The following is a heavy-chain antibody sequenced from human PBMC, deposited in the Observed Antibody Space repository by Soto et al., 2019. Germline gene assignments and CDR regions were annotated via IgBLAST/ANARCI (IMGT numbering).Heavy chain of an antibody. V-gene: IGHV1-69*13. Sequence: SVKVSCKASGGTFSSYAISWVRQAPGQGLEWMGGIIPILGTANYAQKFQGRVTITADESTSTAYMELSSLRSEDTAVYYCAREYDSSGYRVNWFDPWGQGTLVTVSS. D-gene: IGHD3-22*01. CDR2: IIPILGTA. CDR3: AREYDSSGYRVNWFDP. J-gene: IGHJ5*02. CDR1: GGTFSSYA.